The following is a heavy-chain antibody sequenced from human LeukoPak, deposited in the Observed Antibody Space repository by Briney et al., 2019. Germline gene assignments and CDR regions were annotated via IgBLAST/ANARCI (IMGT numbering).Heavy chain of an antibody. J-gene: IGHJ4*02. V-gene: IGHV4-39*07. CDR1: GGSISSSSYY. CDR3: ARVERFFDY. Sequence: PSETLSLTCTVSGGSISSSSYYWGWIRQPPGKGLEWIGSIYYSGSTYYNPSLKSRVTISVDTSKNQFSLKLSSVTAADTAVYYCARVERFFDYWGQGTLVTVSS. D-gene: IGHD3-3*01. CDR2: IYYSGST.